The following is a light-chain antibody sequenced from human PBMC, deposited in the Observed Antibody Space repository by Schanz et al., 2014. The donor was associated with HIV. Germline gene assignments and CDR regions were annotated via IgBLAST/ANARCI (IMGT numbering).Light chain of an antibody. CDR1: SGSIASNY. V-gene: IGLV6-57*02. CDR3: QSYDSSNQGV. CDR2: EDN. J-gene: IGLJ3*02. Sequence: LTQPHSVSESPGKTVTISCTGSSGSIASNYVQWYQQRPGSAPTTVIYEDNLRPSGVPDRFSGSIDISSNSASLTISGLRTEDEADYYCQSYDSSNQGVFGGGTKLTVL.